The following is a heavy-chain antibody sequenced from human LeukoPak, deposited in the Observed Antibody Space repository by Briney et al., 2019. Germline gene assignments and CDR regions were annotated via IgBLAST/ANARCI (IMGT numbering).Heavy chain of an antibody. V-gene: IGHV4-34*01. D-gene: IGHD6-13*01. CDR1: GGSFSGYY. CDR3: ARAGNIAARYYYYYYMDV. Sequence: SETLSLTCAVYGGSFSGYYWSWIRQPPGKGLEWIGEINHSGSTNYNPSLKSRVTISVDTSKNQFSLKLSSVTAADTAVYYCARAGNIAARYYYYYYMDVWGKGTTVTVSS. CDR2: INHSGST. J-gene: IGHJ6*03.